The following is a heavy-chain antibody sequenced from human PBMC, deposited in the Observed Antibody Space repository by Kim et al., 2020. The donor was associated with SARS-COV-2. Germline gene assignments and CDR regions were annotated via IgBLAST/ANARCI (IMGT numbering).Heavy chain of an antibody. CDR1: GFTFGNYG. CDR3: ARLLGGVIVGYCFVV. J-gene: IGHJ3*01. Sequence: GGSLRLSCAASGFTFGNYGMHWVRQAPGKGLEWVAVIWYDGSNKYYGDSVKGRFTISRDNPKNTLYLQMNNLRAEDTAVYYCARLLGGVIVGYCFVVWG. CDR2: IWYDGSNK. V-gene: IGHV3-33*01. D-gene: IGHD3-16*01.